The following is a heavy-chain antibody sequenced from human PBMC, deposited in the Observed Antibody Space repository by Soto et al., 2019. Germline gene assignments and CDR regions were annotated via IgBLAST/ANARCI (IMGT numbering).Heavy chain of an antibody. Sequence: QVQLQESGPGLVKPSQTLSLTCTVSGGSISSGGYYWTCIRQHPGKGLEWIGYIYYSGSTYYNPSLKSRDNISVETSKNQFSLKLSSVTAADTAVYYCARVCGGDCHYGMDVWGQGTTVTVSS. CDR2: IYYSGST. CDR1: GGSISSGGYY. CDR3: ARVCGGDCHYGMDV. V-gene: IGHV4-31*03. D-gene: IGHD2-21*02. J-gene: IGHJ6*02.